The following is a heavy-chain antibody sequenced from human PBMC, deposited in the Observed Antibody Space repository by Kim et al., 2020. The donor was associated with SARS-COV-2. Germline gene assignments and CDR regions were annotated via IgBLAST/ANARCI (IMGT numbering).Heavy chain of an antibody. D-gene: IGHD1-26*01. Sequence: YYVESVSGRFTSSRDNDKNCLCLQLNSLRAEDTAVYYCARVGQELVDYWGQGTLVTVSA. CDR3: ARVGQELVDY. J-gene: IGHJ4*02. V-gene: IGHV3-7*01.